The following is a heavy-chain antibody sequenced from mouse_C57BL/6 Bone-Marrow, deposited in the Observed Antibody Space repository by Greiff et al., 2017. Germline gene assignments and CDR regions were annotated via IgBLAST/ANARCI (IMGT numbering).Heavy chain of an antibody. CDR1: GYTFTSYW. V-gene: IGHV1-72*01. D-gene: IGHD1-1*01. J-gene: IGHJ3*01. CDR3: ARDYGSSPFAY. CDR2: IDPNSGGT. Sequence: QQSCKASGYTFTSYWMHWVKQRPGRGLEWIGRIDPNSGGTKYNEKFKSKATLTVDNPSSTAYMPLSSLTSDDSAVYYCARDYGSSPFAYWGQGTLVTVSA.